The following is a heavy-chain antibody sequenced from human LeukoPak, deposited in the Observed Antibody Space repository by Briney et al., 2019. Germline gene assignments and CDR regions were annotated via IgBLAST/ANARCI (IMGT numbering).Heavy chain of an antibody. J-gene: IGHJ3*02. D-gene: IGHD2-15*01. CDR2: ISSSGSTI. Sequence: PGGSLRLSCAASGFTFSDYYMSWIRQAPGKGLEWVSYISSSGSTIYYADSVKGRFTISRDNAKNSLYLQMNSLRAEDTAVYYCARWDPLGYCSGGSCPWGDAFDIWGQGTMVTVSS. CDR1: GFTFSDYY. V-gene: IGHV3-11*01. CDR3: ARWDPLGYCSGGSCPWGDAFDI.